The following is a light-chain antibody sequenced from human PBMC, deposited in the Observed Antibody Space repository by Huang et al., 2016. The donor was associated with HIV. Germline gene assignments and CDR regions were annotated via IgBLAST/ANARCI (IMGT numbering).Light chain of an antibody. CDR1: QGSSNT. V-gene: IGKV1D-13*01. Sequence: QLTQSPSSLSASVGDRVTITCRASQGSSNTLAWYQQKPGKAPKLLIYDASSLQTGAPSRCSGSGSGTDFTLTISSLQPEDCATYYCQQFNHYPLTFGGGTKVEIE. CDR3: QQFNHYPLT. J-gene: IGKJ4*01. CDR2: DAS.